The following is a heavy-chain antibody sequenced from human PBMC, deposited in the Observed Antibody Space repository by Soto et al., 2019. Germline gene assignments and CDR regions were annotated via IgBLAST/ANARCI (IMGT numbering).Heavy chain of an antibody. Sequence: QVQLQESGPGVVKSSETLSLTCAVSGGSVSSETHLWSWIRQPPGKALEWMGYIYHSGITNSNPSLKGRLTISVDKSQNHFSLSLASVTAADTAIYYCAREDMSGTYYFDSWGQGTLVTVSS. CDR2: IYHSGIT. D-gene: IGHD1-26*01. CDR3: AREDMSGTYYFDS. V-gene: IGHV4-61*03. J-gene: IGHJ4*02. CDR1: GGSVSSETHL.